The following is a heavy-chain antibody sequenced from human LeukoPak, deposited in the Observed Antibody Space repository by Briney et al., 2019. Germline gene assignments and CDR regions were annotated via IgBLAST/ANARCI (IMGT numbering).Heavy chain of an antibody. CDR1: GYHFTSYW. Sequence: GTSLQISGQGSGYHFTSYWIGWARPLPGKGLEWMGIIYPGDSDTRYSPSFQGQVTISADKSISTAYLQWSSLKASNTAMYYCARPRRVGAIWGGSDYWGQGTLATVSS. CDR3: ARPRRVGAIWGGSDY. V-gene: IGHV5-51*01. J-gene: IGHJ4*02. CDR2: IYPGDSDT. D-gene: IGHD1-26*01.